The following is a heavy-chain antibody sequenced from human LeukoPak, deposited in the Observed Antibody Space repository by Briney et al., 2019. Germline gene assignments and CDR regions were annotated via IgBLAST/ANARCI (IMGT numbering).Heavy chain of an antibody. J-gene: IGHJ4*02. V-gene: IGHV5-51*01. CDR3: ARPRYSSSWYMFVY. CDR2: IYPGDSDT. D-gene: IGHD6-13*01. Sequence: GESLKISCKGSGYSFNTYWIGWVRRMPGKGLEWMGIIYPGDSDTRYSPSFQGQVTISADKSISTAYLQWSSLKASDTAMYYCARPRYSSSWYMFVYWGQGTLVTVSS. CDR1: GYSFNTYW.